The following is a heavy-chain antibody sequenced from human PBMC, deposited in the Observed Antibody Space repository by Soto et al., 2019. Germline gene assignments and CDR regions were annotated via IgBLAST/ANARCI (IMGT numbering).Heavy chain of an antibody. CDR2: IWYDGSNK. CDR3: ARDLNYCGGDCYTPP. Sequence: GGSLRLSCAASGFTFSSYGMHWVRQAPGKGLEWVAVIWYDGSNKYYADSVKGRFTISRDNSKNTLYLQMNSLRAEDTAVYYCARDLNYCGGDCYTPPWGQGILVTVSS. D-gene: IGHD2-21*02. CDR1: GFTFSSYG. V-gene: IGHV3-33*01. J-gene: IGHJ5*02.